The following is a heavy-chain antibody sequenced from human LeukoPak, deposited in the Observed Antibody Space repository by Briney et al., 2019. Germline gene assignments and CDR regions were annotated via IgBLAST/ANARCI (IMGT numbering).Heavy chain of an antibody. CDR3: AVAGTAYYFDY. Sequence: GESLNISCKCSGYSFTNYWIGLVRQMPGKGLERMGIIYPGDSDTRYSPSFQGQVTISADKSISTAYLQWSSLKASDTAMYYCAVAGTAYYFDYWGQGTLVTVSS. V-gene: IGHV5-51*01. CDR2: IYPGDSDT. D-gene: IGHD6-19*01. CDR1: GYSFTNYW. J-gene: IGHJ4*02.